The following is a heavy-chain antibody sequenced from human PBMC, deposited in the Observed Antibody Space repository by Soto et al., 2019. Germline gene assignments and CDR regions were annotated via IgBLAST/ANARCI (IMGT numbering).Heavy chain of an antibody. CDR2: IYYSGST. CDR1: GGSISSYY. D-gene: IGHD3-9*01. Sequence: SETLSLTCTVSGGSISSYYWSWIRQPPGKGLEWIGYIYYSGSTNYNPSLKSRVTISVDTSKNQFSLKLSSVTAADTAVYYCARDPYDILSRNHYGMDVWGQGTTVTVSS. V-gene: IGHV4-59*01. J-gene: IGHJ6*02. CDR3: ARDPYDILSRNHYGMDV.